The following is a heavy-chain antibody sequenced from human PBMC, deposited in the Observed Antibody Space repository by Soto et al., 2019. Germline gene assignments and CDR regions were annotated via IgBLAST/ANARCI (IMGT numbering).Heavy chain of an antibody. Sequence: SETLSLTCTVSGGSISSYYWSWIRQPPGKGLECFGYIYYSGSTNYNPSLKSRVTISVDTSKNQFSLKLNSVTAADTAVYYCARDRTIAAAGPAAYYYYGMDVRGQGTTVTVSS. CDR3: ARDRTIAAAGPAAYYYYGMDV. CDR1: GGSISSYY. D-gene: IGHD6-13*01. V-gene: IGHV4-59*01. J-gene: IGHJ6*02. CDR2: IYYSGST.